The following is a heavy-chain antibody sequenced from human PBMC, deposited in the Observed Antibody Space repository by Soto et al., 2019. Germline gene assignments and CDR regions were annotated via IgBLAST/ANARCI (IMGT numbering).Heavy chain of an antibody. CDR1: GYTFTGYY. J-gene: IGHJ4*02. CDR3: ARGYNYGDYARTPLDY. V-gene: IGHV1-2*04. Sequence: GASVKVSCKASGYTFTGYYMHWVRQAPGQGLEWMGWINPNSGGTNYAQKFQGWVTMTRDTSISTAYMELSRLRSDDTAVYYCARGYNYGDYARTPLDYWGQGTLVTVSS. CDR2: INPNSGGT. D-gene: IGHD4-17*01.